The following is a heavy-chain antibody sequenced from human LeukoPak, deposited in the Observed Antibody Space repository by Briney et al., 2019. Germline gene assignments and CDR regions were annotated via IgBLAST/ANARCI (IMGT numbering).Heavy chain of an antibody. J-gene: IGHJ3*02. CDR2: INHSGST. V-gene: IGHV4-34*01. CDR1: GGSFSGYY. Sequence: SETLSPTCAVYGGSFSGYYWSWIRQPPGKGLEWIGEINHSGSTNYNPSLKSRVTISVDTSKNQFSLKLSSVTAADTAVYYCARGLNPVGYCSGGSCQRAFDIWGQGTMVTVSS. CDR3: ARGLNPVGYCSGGSCQRAFDI. D-gene: IGHD2-15*01.